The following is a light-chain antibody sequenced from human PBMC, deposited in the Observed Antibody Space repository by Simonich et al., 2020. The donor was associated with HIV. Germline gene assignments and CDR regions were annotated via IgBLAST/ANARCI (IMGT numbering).Light chain of an antibody. CDR1: ALPKKY. V-gene: IGLV3-10*01. Sequence: SYELTQPPSVSVSPGQTARITCSGDALPKKYAYWYQQKSGQAPVLVIYEDSKRPSVSPARVSGSSSGTMATLTISGAQVEDEADYYCYSTDSSGNHGVFGGGTKLTVL. J-gene: IGLJ2*01. CDR3: YSTDSSGNHGV. CDR2: EDS.